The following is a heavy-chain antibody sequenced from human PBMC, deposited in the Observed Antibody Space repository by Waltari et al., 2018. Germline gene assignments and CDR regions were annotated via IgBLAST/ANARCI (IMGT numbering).Heavy chain of an antibody. Sequence: QVQLVESGGGVVQPGRSLRLSCAASGFTFSSYAMHWVRQAPGQGLEWVADIANYGSNKYYADSVKDRFTISRDNSKNTLYLQMNSLRAEDTAVYYCARDSLFGNLQRSGYGELDYWGQGTLVTVSS. CDR2: IANYGSNK. D-gene: IGHD4-17*01. CDR3: ARDSLFGNLQRSGYGELDY. J-gene: IGHJ4*02. V-gene: IGHV3-30-3*01. CDR1: GFTFSSYA.